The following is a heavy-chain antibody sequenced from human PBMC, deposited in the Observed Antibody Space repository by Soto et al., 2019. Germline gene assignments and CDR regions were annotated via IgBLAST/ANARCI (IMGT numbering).Heavy chain of an antibody. V-gene: IGHV1-69*13. CDR1: GGTFSTNT. D-gene: IGHD3-22*01. CDR2: IMPIFGSA. J-gene: IGHJ4*02. Sequence: PSVKVSCKASGGTFSTNTISWVRQAPGQGLEWMGGIMPIFGSANYAQKFQGRVTITADEYTRTVYMELSRLRSEDTAVYYCARQFDSDTSGYYYAYWGQGTLVTVSS. CDR3: ARQFDSDTSGYYYAY.